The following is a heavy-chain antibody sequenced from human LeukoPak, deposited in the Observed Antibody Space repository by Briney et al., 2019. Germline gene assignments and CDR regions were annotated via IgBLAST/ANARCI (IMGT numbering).Heavy chain of an antibody. D-gene: IGHD6-13*01. J-gene: IGHJ6*03. CDR1: GGSISSYY. Sequence: SETLSLTCAVSGGSISSYYWSWIRQPAGKGLEWIGRIYNSGSTNYNPSLKSRVTMSVDTSKNQFSLKLSSVTAADTAVYYCARGVGVGNSWYSNYYYFMDVWGKGTTVTVSS. V-gene: IGHV4-4*07. CDR2: IYNSGST. CDR3: ARGVGVGNSWYSNYYYFMDV.